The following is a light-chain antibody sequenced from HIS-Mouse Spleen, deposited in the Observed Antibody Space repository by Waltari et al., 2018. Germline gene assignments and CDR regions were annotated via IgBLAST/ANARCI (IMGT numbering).Light chain of an antibody. V-gene: IGLV3-19*01. CDR1: SLRSYY. CDR3: NSRYSSGNHLGV. J-gene: IGLJ1*01. Sequence: SSELTQDPAVSVALGQTVRITCQGDSLRSYYASWYQQKPGQAPVLVIYGKNNRPSGIPDRSSGSSSGNTASLTITGAQAEDEADEYCNSRYSSGNHLGVFGTGTKVTVL. CDR2: GKN.